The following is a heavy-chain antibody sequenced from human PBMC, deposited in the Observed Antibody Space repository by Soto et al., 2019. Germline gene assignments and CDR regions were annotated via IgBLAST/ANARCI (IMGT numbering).Heavy chain of an antibody. V-gene: IGHV4-59*01. CDR3: ARLEYSSGWYRFGY. D-gene: IGHD6-19*01. CDR1: GGSISSYY. CDR2: IYYSGST. J-gene: IGHJ4*02. Sequence: SETLSLTCTVSGGSISSYYWSWIRQPPGKGLEWIGYIYYSGSTNYNPSLKSRVTISVDTSKNQFSLKLSSVTAADTAVYYCARLEYSSGWYRFGYWGQGTLVTVSS.